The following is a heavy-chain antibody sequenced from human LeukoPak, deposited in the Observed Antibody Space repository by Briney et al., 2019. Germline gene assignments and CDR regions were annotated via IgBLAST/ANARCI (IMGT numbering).Heavy chain of an antibody. CDR1: GGSISSGNYF. Sequence: SETLSLTCTVSGGSISSGNYFWSWIRQPAGKGLEWIGRIYTSGSTNSNPSLKSRVTISVDTSKNQFSLKLSSVTAADTAVYYCARSPLEYDFWSGRHYYFDYWGQGTLVTVSS. J-gene: IGHJ4*02. CDR2: IYTSGST. V-gene: IGHV4-61*02. CDR3: ARSPLEYDFWSGRHYYFDY. D-gene: IGHD3-3*01.